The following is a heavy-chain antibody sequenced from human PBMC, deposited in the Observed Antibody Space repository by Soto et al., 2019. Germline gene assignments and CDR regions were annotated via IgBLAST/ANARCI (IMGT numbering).Heavy chain of an antibody. Sequence: GGSLRLSCAASGFTFSSYSMNWVRQAPGKGLEWVSSISSSSSYIYYADSVKGRFTISRDNAKNSLYLQMNSLRAEDTAVYYCARGSGYYHYFDYWGQGTLVTVSS. CDR3: ARGSGYYHYFDY. J-gene: IGHJ4*02. CDR2: ISSSSSYI. D-gene: IGHD3-22*01. CDR1: GFTFSSYS. V-gene: IGHV3-21*01.